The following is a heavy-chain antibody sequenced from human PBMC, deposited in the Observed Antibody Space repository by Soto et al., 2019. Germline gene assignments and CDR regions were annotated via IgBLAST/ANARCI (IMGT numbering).Heavy chain of an antibody. V-gene: IGHV5-51*01. Sequence: VESLKISCKGSGYSFTSYWIGWVRQMPGKGLEWMGIIYPGDSDTRYSPSFQGQVTISADKSISTAYLQWSSLKASDTAMYYCARHRLGDFLTGYYPPYGMDVWGQGTTVTVSS. D-gene: IGHD3-9*01. CDR3: ARHRLGDFLTGYYPPYGMDV. CDR1: GYSFTSYW. J-gene: IGHJ6*02. CDR2: IYPGDSDT.